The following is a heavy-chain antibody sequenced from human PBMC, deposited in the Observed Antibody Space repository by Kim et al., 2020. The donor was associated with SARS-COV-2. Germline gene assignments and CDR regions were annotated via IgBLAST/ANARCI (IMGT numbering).Heavy chain of an antibody. CDR1: GSTFSTYS. Sequence: GGSLRLSCAASGSTFSTYSMHWVRQAPGKGLEGVADISYDGTNAYYAESVRGRFTISRDNSKNTLFLQMNSLRAEDTAVYYCARGYYYNSGGYTEFDSWGQGALVTVSS. V-gene: IGHV3-30*01. J-gene: IGHJ4*02. D-gene: IGHD3-10*01. CDR3: ARGYYYNSGGYTEFDS. CDR2: ISYDGTNA.